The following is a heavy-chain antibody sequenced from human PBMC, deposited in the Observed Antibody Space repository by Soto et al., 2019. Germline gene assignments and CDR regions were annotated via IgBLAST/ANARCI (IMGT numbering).Heavy chain of an antibody. J-gene: IGHJ4*02. V-gene: IGHV3-20*04. Sequence: GSLRLSCAASGFTFDDYGMSWVRQAPGKGLEWVSGINWNGGSTGYADSVKGRFTISRDNAKNSLYLRMNSLRTEDTALYYCAKADSPSSSLNFDSWGQGTLVTVSS. CDR3: AKADSPSSSLNFDS. CDR1: GFTFDDYG. D-gene: IGHD6-6*01. CDR2: INWNGGST.